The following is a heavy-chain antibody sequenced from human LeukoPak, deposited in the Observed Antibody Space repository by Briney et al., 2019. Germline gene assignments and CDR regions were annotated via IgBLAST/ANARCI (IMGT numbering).Heavy chain of an antibody. Sequence: SETLSLTCAVYGGSFSGYYWSWIRQPPGRGLEWIGEINHSGSTNYNLSLKSRVTISVDTSKNQFSLKLSSVTAADTAVYYCARRGSPARKWEIAYYFDYWGQGTLVTVSS. CDR1: GGSFSGYY. CDR3: ARRGSPARKWEIAYYFDY. V-gene: IGHV4-34*01. CDR2: INHSGST. D-gene: IGHD1-26*01. J-gene: IGHJ4*02.